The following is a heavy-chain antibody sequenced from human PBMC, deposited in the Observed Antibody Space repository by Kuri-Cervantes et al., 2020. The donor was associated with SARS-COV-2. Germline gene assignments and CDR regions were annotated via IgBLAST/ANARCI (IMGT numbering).Heavy chain of an antibody. J-gene: IGHJ4*02. CDR3: AKGGSGWQYFDY. D-gene: IGHD6-19*01. CDR1: GGTFSSYA. Sequence: SVKVSCKASGGTFSSYAVTWVRQAPGRGLEWMGRIIPLFGTTIYAEKFRGRVTLTADKSTNTAYMELSSLRSEDTAVYYCAKGGSGWQYFDYWGQGTLVTVSS. CDR2: IIPLFGTT. V-gene: IGHV1-69*06.